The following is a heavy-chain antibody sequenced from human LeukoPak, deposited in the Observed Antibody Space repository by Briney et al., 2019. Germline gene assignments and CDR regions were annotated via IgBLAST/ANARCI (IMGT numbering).Heavy chain of an antibody. CDR3: ARVSERYFDHYYYYMDV. CDR2: IYTSGST. V-gene: IGHV4-61*02. D-gene: IGHD3-9*01. Sequence: PSQTLSLTCTVSGGSISSGSYYWRWLRQPAGTGLEWIGRIYTSGSTNYNPSLKSRVTISVDTSKNQFSLKLSSVTAADTAVYYYARVSERYFDHYYYYMDVWGKGTTVTVSS. J-gene: IGHJ6*03. CDR1: GGSISSGSYY.